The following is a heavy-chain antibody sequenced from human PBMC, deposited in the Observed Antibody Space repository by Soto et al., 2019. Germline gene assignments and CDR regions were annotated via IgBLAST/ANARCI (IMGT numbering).Heavy chain of an antibody. D-gene: IGHD3-22*01. CDR1: AGSISSGGYY. V-gene: IGHV4-31*03. CDR2: MYYSGVT. J-gene: IGHJ4*02. CDR3: ARVGRYYDSGVWGGYFEY. Sequence: QVQLQESGPGLVKPSQTLSLTCTVSAGSISSGGYYWSWIRQDPGKGLEWIGYMYYSGVTYYNPSLKSRVTISVDTSKNQCSLKLNSVTAADTAVYYCARVGRYYDSGVWGGYFEYWGQGTLVTVSS.